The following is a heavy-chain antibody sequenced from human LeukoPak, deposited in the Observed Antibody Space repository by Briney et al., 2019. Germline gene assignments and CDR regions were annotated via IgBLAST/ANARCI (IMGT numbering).Heavy chain of an antibody. CDR2: NKEDGTDK. J-gene: IGHJ4*02. CDR3: VRDRGWFHFDL. Sequence: PGGSLRLSCAASGFTLRTYWMTWIRQAPGKGLEWVAHNKEDGTDKSYLDSVKGRFTISRDNTKNSLFLQLNSLRAEDTAVYYCVRDRGWFHFDLWGQGTLVTVSS. CDR1: GFTLRTYW. V-gene: IGHV3-7*01. D-gene: IGHD3-10*01.